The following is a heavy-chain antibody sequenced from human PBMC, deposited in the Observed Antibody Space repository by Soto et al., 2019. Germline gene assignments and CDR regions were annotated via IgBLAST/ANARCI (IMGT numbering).Heavy chain of an antibody. CDR3: ARHGRGNDVVKYYYYGLDV. V-gene: IGHV4-39*01. J-gene: IGHJ6*02. Sequence: QLQLQESGPGLVKPWETLSLTCSVSGDSIRSSSYFWGWIRQSPGKGLEWVGSIYNDGRAYYSPSLKSRAAISVDTAKNQFSLRLTSVTAADTAAYHCARHGRGNDVVKYYYYGLDVWGQGTTVTVSS. D-gene: IGHD2-15*01. CDR1: GDSIRSSSYF. CDR2: IYNDGRA.